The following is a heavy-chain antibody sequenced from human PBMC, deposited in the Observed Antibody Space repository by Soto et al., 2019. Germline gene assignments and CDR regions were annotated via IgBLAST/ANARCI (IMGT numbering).Heavy chain of an antibody. CDR2: IYHAGST. J-gene: IGHJ5*01. Sequence: SETLSLTCTVSGGSITNSNWWSWVRLPPAKGLEWIGDIYHAGSTKYNPSLERRVTMSVDTSNNQGSLTLTSVTAADTAVYCCATGPPLTDNTRPLESWGQGTLVTVSS. D-gene: IGHD1-1*01. CDR1: GGSITNSNW. V-gene: IGHV4-4*01. CDR3: ATGPPLTDNTRPLES.